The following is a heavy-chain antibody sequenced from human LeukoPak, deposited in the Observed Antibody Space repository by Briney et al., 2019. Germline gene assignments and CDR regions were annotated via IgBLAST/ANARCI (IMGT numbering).Heavy chain of an antibody. CDR1: GFTLSSYA. J-gene: IGHJ4*02. D-gene: IGHD2-21*01. V-gene: IGHV3-23*01. Sequence: GGSLRLSCAASGFTLSSYAPSGGRQAPGEGVGWVSAISGSGGSTYYADSVKGRFTISRDNSKNTLYLQMNSLRAEDTAVYYCAKDRRGGAPRDWGQGTLVTVSS. CDR3: AKDRRGGAPRD. CDR2: ISGSGGST.